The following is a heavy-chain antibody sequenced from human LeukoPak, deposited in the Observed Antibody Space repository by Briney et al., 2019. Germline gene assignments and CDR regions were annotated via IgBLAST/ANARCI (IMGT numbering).Heavy chain of an antibody. V-gene: IGHV1-2*02. CDR3: ARPYDSSGYYYLDY. CDR2: INPNSGGT. Sequence: ASVKVSCKASGYTFTGYYMHWVRQAPGQGLEWMGWINPNSGGTNYAQKFQGRVTMTRDTSISTAYMELSRLRSDGTAVYYCARPYDSSGYYYLDYWGQGTLVTVSS. D-gene: IGHD3-22*01. J-gene: IGHJ4*02. CDR1: GYTFTGYY.